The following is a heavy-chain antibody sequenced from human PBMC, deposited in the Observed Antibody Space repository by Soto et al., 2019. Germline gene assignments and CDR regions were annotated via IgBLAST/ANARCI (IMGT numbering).Heavy chain of an antibody. CDR2: ISYDGSNK. D-gene: IGHD6-19*01. Sequence: QVQLVESGGGVVQPGRSLRLSCAASGFTFSSYAMHRVRQAPGKGLEWVAVISYDGSNKYYADSVKGRFTISRNNSKNTLELQMNSLRAEDTAVYYCARAYSSGWYVDFQHWGQGTLVTVSS. CDR3: ARAYSSGWYVDFQH. V-gene: IGHV3-30-3*01. J-gene: IGHJ1*01. CDR1: GFTFSSYA.